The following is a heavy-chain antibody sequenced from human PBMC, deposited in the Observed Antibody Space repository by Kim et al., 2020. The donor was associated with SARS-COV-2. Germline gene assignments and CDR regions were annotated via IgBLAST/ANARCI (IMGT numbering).Heavy chain of an antibody. CDR2: IYPGDSNT. V-gene: IGHV5-51*01. D-gene: IGHD6-13*01. CDR3: ARQRPLAAAGAFDY. Sequence: GESLKISCKGSGYIFTNQWIGWVRQMPGKGLEWMGIIYPGDSNTRYSPSFQGQVTISADKSITTAYLHWSSLKASDTAMYYCARQRPLAAAGAFDYWGQGTLVTVSS. CDR1: GYIFTNQW. J-gene: IGHJ4*02.